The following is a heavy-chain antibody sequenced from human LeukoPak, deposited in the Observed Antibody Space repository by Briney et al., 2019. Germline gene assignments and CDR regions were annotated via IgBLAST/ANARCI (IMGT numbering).Heavy chain of an antibody. D-gene: IGHD2-21*02. V-gene: IGHV1-8*01. CDR3: ARVPALAYCGGDCYADY. CDR1: GYTFTSYD. CDR2: MNPNSGNT. J-gene: IGHJ4*02. Sequence: ASVKVSCKASGYTFTSYDINWVRQATGQGLEWMGWMNPNSGNTGYAQKFQGRVTMTRNTSISTAYMELSSLRSEDTAVYYCARVPALAYCGGDCYADYWGQGTLVTVSS.